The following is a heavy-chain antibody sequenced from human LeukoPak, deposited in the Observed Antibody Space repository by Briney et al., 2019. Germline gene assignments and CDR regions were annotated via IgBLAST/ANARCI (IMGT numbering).Heavy chain of an antibody. V-gene: IGHV3-23*01. J-gene: IGHJ4*02. Sequence: GGSLRLSCAASGFTFSSYAMSWVRQAPGKGLEWVSAISGSGGNTYYADSVKGRFTISRDNSKNTLCLQMNSLRAEDTAVYYCAISGDIVVVPAAPSFDYWGQGTLVTVSS. CDR3: AISGDIVVVPAAPSFDY. D-gene: IGHD2-2*01. CDR2: ISGSGGNT. CDR1: GFTFSSYA.